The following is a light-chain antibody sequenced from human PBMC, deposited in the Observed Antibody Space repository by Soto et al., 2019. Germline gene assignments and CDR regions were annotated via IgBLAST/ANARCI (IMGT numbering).Light chain of an antibody. J-gene: IGKJ1*01. Sequence: DIQMTQSPSSLSVSVGDRVTITCRASQSINRYLNWYQQRPGKAPKLLIHAISSLHSGVPSRFSGSGSGTDFALTITNLQPEDSATYFCQQSYTIPWTFGQGTTVEV. CDR1: QSINRY. CDR2: AIS. V-gene: IGKV1-39*01. CDR3: QQSYTIPWT.